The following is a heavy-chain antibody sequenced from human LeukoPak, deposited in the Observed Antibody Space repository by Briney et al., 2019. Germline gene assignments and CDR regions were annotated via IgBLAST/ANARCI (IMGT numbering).Heavy chain of an antibody. J-gene: IGHJ4*02. V-gene: IGHV3-66*03. CDR3: ARGFLAVATILDY. Sequence: GGSLRLSCTVSGFTVSSNSMSWVRQAPGKGLEWVSFIYSDNTHYSDSVKGRFTISRDNSKNTLYLQMNSLRAEDTAVYYCARGFLAVATILDYWGQGTLVTVSS. CDR2: IYSDNT. D-gene: IGHD5-12*01. CDR1: GFTVSSNS.